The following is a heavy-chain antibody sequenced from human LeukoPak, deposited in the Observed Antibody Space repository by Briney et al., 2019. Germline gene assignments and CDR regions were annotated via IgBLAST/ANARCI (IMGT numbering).Heavy chain of an antibody. V-gene: IGHV1-3*01. CDR1: GYTFSIYA. CDR3: ARAGVVVVAACFDY. Sequence: GASVRVSSKASGYTFSIYAMHGVRPAPGQRREWMGWINAGNGNTKYSQKFQGRVTITRDTSASTAYMELSSLRSEDTAVYYCARAGVVVVAACFDYWGQGTLVTVSS. CDR2: INAGNGNT. J-gene: IGHJ4*02. D-gene: IGHD2-15*01.